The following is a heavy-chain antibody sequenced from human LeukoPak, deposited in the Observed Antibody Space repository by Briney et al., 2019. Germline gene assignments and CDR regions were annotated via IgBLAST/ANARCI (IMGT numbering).Heavy chain of an antibody. Sequence: SETLSPTCTVSGGSISSSSYYWGWIRQPPGKGLEWIGSIYYSGSTYYNPSLKSRVTISVDTSKNQFSLKLSSVTAADTAVYYCARHTLAAAGTWWFDPWGQGTLVTVSS. V-gene: IGHV4-39*01. CDR1: GGSISSSSYY. D-gene: IGHD6-13*01. CDR3: ARHTLAAAGTWWFDP. J-gene: IGHJ5*02. CDR2: IYYSGST.